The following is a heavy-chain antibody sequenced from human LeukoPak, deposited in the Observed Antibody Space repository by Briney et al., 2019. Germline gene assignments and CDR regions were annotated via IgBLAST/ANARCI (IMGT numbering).Heavy chain of an antibody. J-gene: IGHJ4*02. CDR3: ARHASVDGNWPRPLDY. D-gene: IGHD6-19*01. CDR2: IYYSGST. Sequence: SETLSLTCTVSGGSIISSNYYWGWIRQPPGKGLEWMGNIYYSGSTYYKPSLKTRVTISVDTSKNQFSLKLTSVTAADTAVYYCARHASVDGNWPRPLDYWGQGSLVTVSS. CDR1: GGSIISSNYY. V-gene: IGHV4-39*01.